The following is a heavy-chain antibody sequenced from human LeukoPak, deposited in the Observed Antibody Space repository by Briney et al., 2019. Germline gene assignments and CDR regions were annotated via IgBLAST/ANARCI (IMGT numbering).Heavy chain of an antibody. Sequence: GASVKVSCKASGYTFTSYGISWVRQAPAQGLEWMGWISTYNGNTNYAQKLQGRVTMTTDTSTSTAYMELRSLRSDDTAVYYCARDDFGELLLGYYYYGMDVWGQGTTVTVSS. CDR2: ISTYNGNT. CDR1: GYTFTSYG. J-gene: IGHJ6*02. CDR3: ARDDFGELLLGYYYYGMDV. V-gene: IGHV1-18*01. D-gene: IGHD3-10*01.